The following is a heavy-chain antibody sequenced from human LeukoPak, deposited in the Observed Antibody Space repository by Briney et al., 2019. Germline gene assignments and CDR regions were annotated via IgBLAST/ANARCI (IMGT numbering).Heavy chain of an antibody. CDR2: INHSGST. Sequence: SETLSLTCAVYGGSFSGYYWSWIRQPPGKGLEWIGEINHSGSTNYNPSLKSRVTISVDTSKNQFSLKLSSVTAADTAVYYCARGQYIAGTALDIWGQGTMVTVSS. J-gene: IGHJ3*02. D-gene: IGHD1-20*01. V-gene: IGHV4-34*01. CDR1: GGSFSGYY. CDR3: ARGQYIAGTALDI.